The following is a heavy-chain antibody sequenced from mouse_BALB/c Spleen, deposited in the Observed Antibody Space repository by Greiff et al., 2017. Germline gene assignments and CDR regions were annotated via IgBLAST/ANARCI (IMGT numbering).Heavy chain of an antibody. CDR2: ISSGSSTI. CDR1: GFTFSSFG. Sequence: EVMLVESGGGLVQPGGSRKLSCAASGFTFSSFGMHWVRQAPEKGLEWVAYISSGSSTIYYADTVKGRFTISRDNPKNTLFLQMTSLRSEDTAMYYCAREGPHYYGYVGYFDVWGAGTTVTVSS. J-gene: IGHJ1*01. CDR3: AREGPHYYGYVGYFDV. V-gene: IGHV5-17*02. D-gene: IGHD1-2*01.